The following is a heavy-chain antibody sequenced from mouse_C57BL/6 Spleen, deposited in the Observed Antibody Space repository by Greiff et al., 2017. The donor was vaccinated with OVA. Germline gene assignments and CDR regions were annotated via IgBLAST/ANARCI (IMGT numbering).Heavy chain of an antibody. Sequence: DVQLVESGGGLVKPGGSLKLSCAASGFTFSDYGMHWVRQAPEKGLEWVAYISSGSSTIYYADTVKGRFTISRDNAKNTLFLQMTSLRSEDTAMYYCAKARTGTGFDYWGQGTTLTVSS. J-gene: IGHJ2*01. D-gene: IGHD4-1*01. CDR3: AKARTGTGFDY. CDR2: ISSGSSTI. CDR1: GFTFSDYG. V-gene: IGHV5-17*01.